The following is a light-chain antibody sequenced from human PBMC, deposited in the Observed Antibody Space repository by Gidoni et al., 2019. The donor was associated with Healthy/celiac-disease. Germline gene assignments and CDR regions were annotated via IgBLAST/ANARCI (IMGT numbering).Light chain of an antibody. V-gene: IGKV1-5*03. CDR3: QQYNSYPWT. CDR2: TAS. Sequence: DIQMTHSPTPLSASVGDRVTITCRATLSMSSWLAWYQQKPGKAPKLLIYTASSLESGVPSRFSGSGSGTEFTLTISRLQPDDFATYYCQQYNSYPWTFGQGTKVEIK. CDR1: LSMSSW. J-gene: IGKJ1*01.